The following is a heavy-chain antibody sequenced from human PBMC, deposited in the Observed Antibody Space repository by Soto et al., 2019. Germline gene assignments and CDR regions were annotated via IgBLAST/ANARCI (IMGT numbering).Heavy chain of an antibody. CDR2: IYSGGST. Sequence: PGGSLRLSCAASGFTVSSNYMSWVRQAPGKGLEWVSVIYSGGSTYYADSVKGRFTISRDNSKNTLYLQMNSLRAEDTAVYYCARDLGSMAGYAFDIWGQGTMVTVS. D-gene: IGHD3-10*01. CDR3: ARDLGSMAGYAFDI. J-gene: IGHJ3*02. CDR1: GFTVSSNY. V-gene: IGHV3-53*01.